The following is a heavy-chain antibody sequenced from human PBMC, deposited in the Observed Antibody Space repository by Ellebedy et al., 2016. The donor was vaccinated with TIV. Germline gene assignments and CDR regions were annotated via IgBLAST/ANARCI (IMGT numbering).Heavy chain of an antibody. D-gene: IGHD3-10*01. J-gene: IGHJ4*02. CDR2: INPNSGVT. CDR3: ARDQHDGSGSF. CDR1: GYTFTGYY. Sequence: ASVKVSXXASGYTFTGYYIHWVRQAPGQGPEWMGWINPNSGVTYYAQNFHGRVTMTRDTSIITAYMVLSRLTSDDTALYYCARDQHDGSGSFWGQGTLVTVSS. V-gene: IGHV1-2*02.